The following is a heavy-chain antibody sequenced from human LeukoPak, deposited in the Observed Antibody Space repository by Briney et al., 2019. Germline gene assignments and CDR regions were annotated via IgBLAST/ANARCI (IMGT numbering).Heavy chain of an antibody. Sequence: PGRSLRLSCAASGFTFSSYGMHWVRQAPGKGLEWVAVISYDGSNKYYADSVKGRFTISRDNSKNTLYLQMNSLRAEDTALYYCAKNIVVVNMADAFDIWGQGTMVTVSS. CDR2: ISYDGSNK. J-gene: IGHJ3*02. V-gene: IGHV3-30*18. CDR3: AKNIVVVNMADAFDI. D-gene: IGHD3-22*01. CDR1: GFTFSSYG.